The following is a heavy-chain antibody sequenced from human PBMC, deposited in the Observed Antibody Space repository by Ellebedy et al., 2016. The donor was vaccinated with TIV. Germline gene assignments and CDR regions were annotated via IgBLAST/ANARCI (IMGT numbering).Heavy chain of an antibody. V-gene: IGHV1-18*01. CDR1: GGTFSSYA. Sequence: ASVKVSXXASGGTFSSYAISWVRQAPGQGLEWMGWISAYNGNTNYAQKLQGRVTMTTDTSTSTAYMELRSLRSDDTAVYYCARGLGLGGYYWGQGTLVTVSS. J-gene: IGHJ4*02. D-gene: IGHD3-9*01. CDR2: ISAYNGNT. CDR3: ARGLGLGGYY.